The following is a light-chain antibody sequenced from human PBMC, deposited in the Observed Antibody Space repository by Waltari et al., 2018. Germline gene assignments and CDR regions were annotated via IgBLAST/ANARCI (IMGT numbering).Light chain of an antibody. CDR2: DVD. V-gene: IGLV2-11*01. CDR3: CSYAGRYTSV. J-gene: IGLJ2*01. Sequence: QSALTQPRSVSGSPGQSVTLSCTVTNSDVGAYNYVSWFQHRPGKAPKLVIYDVDKRPSGVPDRFSGSKAGNTASLTISGLQTDDEADYYCCSYAGRYTSVFGGGTKVTVL. CDR1: NSDVGAYNY.